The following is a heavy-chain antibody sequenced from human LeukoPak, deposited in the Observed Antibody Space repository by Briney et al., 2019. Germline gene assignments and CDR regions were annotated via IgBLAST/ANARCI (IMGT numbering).Heavy chain of an antibody. CDR3: ARVKAAAGFWLDY. CDR2: IYYSGST. J-gene: IGHJ4*02. CDR1: GGSISSYY. D-gene: IGHD6-13*01. Sequence: SETLSLTCTVSGGSISSYYWSWIRQPPGKGLEWIGYIYYSGSTNYNPSLKSRVTISVDTSKNQFSLKLSSVTAADTAVYYCARVKAAAGFWLDYWGQGTLVTVSS. V-gene: IGHV4-59*12.